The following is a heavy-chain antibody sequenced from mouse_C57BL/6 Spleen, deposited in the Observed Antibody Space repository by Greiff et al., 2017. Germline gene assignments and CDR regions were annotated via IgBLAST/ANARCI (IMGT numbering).Heavy chain of an antibody. Sequence: VKQRPGQGLEWIGDIYPGSGSTNYNEKFKSKATLTVDTSSSTAYMQLSSLTSEDSAVYYCARGTYYGYWGQGTTLTVSS. CDR3: ARGTYYGY. D-gene: IGHD3-3*01. CDR2: IYPGSGST. J-gene: IGHJ2*01. V-gene: IGHV1-55*01.